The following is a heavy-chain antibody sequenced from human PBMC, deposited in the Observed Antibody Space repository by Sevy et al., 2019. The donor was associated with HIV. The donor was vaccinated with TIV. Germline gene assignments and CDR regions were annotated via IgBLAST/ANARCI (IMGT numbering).Heavy chain of an antibody. CDR3: GKGVVRGVITY. Sequence: GGSLRLSCAASGFTFDDYAMHWVRQAPGKGLEWVSGISWNSGSIGYADSVKGRFTISRDNAKNSLYLQMNSLRAEDTALYYCGKGVVRGVITYWGQGTLVTVSS. CDR1: GFTFDDYA. J-gene: IGHJ4*02. CDR2: ISWNSGSI. D-gene: IGHD3-10*01. V-gene: IGHV3-9*01.